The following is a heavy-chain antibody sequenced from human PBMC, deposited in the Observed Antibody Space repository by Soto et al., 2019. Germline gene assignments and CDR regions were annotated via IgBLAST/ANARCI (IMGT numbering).Heavy chain of an antibody. CDR2: MNPNTGNT. V-gene: IGHV1-8*01. Sequence: QVLLVQSGAEVKRPGASVKVSCKASGYTFTTYDITWVRQAAGQGLEWMGFMNPNTGNTVYAQKLQGRVTMTRDTTITPPYMQLSGLGSEVAAVYYCARGPRETTPVEYWGQGTQISVSS. D-gene: IGHD1-1*01. J-gene: IGHJ4*02. CDR1: GYTFTTYD. CDR3: ARGPRETTPVEY.